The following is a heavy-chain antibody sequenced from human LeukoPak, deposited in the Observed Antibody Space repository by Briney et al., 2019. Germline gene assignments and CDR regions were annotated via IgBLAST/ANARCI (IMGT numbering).Heavy chain of an antibody. CDR1: GGSTGSCYYY. CDR2: IYYSGST. Sequence: KTSETLSLTCAVSGGSTGSCYYYWGWIRQPPGRGLEWIGSIYYSGSTYYNPSLKSRVTISEDTSKNQFSLKLNSVTAADTAVYYCARHRIAARGSFDYWGQGTLVTVSS. D-gene: IGHD6-6*01. CDR3: ARHRIAARGSFDY. V-gene: IGHV4-39*01. J-gene: IGHJ4*02.